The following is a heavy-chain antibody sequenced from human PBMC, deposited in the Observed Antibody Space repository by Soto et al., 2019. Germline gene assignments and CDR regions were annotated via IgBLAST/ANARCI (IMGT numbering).Heavy chain of an antibody. Sequence: LRLSCAASGFTFSSYAMNWVRQAPVKGLEWVASIGSSGGYIFYADSVKGRFTISRDNAKKSLDLQINSLRAEDTAVYYCAREKKHQSLGGRFGMDVWGQGTTVTVSS. D-gene: IGHD2-2*01. CDR3: AREKKHQSLGGRFGMDV. V-gene: IGHV3-21*01. J-gene: IGHJ6*02. CDR1: GFTFSSYA. CDR2: IGSSGGYI.